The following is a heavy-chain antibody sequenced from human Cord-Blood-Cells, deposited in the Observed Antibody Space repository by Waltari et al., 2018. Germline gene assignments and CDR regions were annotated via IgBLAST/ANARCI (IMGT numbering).Heavy chain of an antibody. D-gene: IGHD7-27*01. CDR3: ARVAAVLGIPERLDAFDI. J-gene: IGHJ3*02. CDR1: GYTFTGYY. Sequence: QVQLVQSGAEVKKPGASVKVSCKASGYTFTGYYMHWVRQAPGQGLEWMGWINPNSGGTNYAQKFQGRVTMTRDTSISTAHMELSRLRSDDTAVYYCARVAAVLGIPERLDAFDIWGQGTMVTVSS. V-gene: IGHV1-2*02. CDR2: INPNSGGT.